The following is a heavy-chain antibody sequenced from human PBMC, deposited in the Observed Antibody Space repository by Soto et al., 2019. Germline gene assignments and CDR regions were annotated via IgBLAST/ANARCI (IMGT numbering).Heavy chain of an antibody. V-gene: IGHV3-49*04. CDR2: IRSKAYGGTT. D-gene: IGHD4-17*01. J-gene: IGHJ6*02. CDR3: TRDRVTIALINYYSYGMDV. CDR1: GFTCGDYA. Sequence: GGSLRLSCTASGFTCGDYAMSWVRQAPGKGLEWVGFIRSKAYGGTTEYAASVKGRFTISRDDSTRIAYLQMNSLKTEDTAVYYCTRDRVTIALINYYSYGMDVWGQGTTLTVS.